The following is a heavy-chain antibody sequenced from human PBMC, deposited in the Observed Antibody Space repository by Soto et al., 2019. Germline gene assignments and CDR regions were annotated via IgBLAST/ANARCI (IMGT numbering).Heavy chain of an antibody. V-gene: IGHV1-18*01. CDR1: GYTFTSYG. D-gene: IGHD3-9*01. CDR2: ISAYNGNT. J-gene: IGHJ4*02. CDR3: ASGLAGYYGLRLDY. Sequence: ASVKVSCKAAGYTFTSYGISWVRQAPGQGLEWMGWISAYNGNTNYAQKLQGRVTMTTDTSTSTAYMELRSLRSDDTAVYYCASGLAGYYGLRLDYWGQGTLVTVSS.